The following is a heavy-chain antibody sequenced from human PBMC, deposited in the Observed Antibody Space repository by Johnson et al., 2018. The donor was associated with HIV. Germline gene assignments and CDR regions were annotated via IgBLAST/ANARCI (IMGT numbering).Heavy chain of an antibody. J-gene: IGHJ3*02. CDR2: IKQDGSEK. CDR1: GFSFSSYW. CDR3: ARAPGATGGACDI. V-gene: IGHV3-7*04. D-gene: IGHD1-1*01. Sequence: DVQVVESGGHLVQPGGSLRLSCAASGFSFSSYWMTWVRQAPGMGLEWVANIKQDGSEKYYVDSVKGRFTSSRAKVKQSLYLQWNSLKVEDTAIYYCARAPGATGGACDIWGQGTMVTVSS.